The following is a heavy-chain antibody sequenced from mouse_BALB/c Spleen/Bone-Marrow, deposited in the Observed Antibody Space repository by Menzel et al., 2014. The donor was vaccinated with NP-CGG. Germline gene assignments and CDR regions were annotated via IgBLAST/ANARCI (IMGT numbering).Heavy chain of an antibody. CDR1: GYTFTNYW. Sequence: VQLQESGAELVRPGTSVKMSCKAAGYTFTNYWIGWVKQRPGHGLEWIGDIYPGGSYTNYNEKFKGKATLTADTSSSTAYMQLSNLTSEDSAIYYCARIYYYGSSYAMDYWGQGTSVTVSS. CDR2: IYPGGSYT. CDR3: ARIYYYGSSYAMDY. D-gene: IGHD1-1*01. J-gene: IGHJ4*01. V-gene: IGHV1-63*02.